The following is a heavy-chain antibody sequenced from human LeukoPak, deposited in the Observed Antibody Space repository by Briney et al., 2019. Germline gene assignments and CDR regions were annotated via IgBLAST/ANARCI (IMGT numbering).Heavy chain of an antibody. CDR2: IYYSGST. CDR1: GGSISSGDYY. J-gene: IGHJ4*02. Sequence: SQTLSLTCTVSGGSISSGDYYWSWIRQPPGKGLGWIGYIYYSGSTYYNPSLKSRVTISVDTSKNQFSLKLSSVTAADTAVYYCARETRTYCGGDCYWYWGQGTLVTASS. D-gene: IGHD2-21*01. V-gene: IGHV4-30-4*08. CDR3: ARETRTYCGGDCYWY.